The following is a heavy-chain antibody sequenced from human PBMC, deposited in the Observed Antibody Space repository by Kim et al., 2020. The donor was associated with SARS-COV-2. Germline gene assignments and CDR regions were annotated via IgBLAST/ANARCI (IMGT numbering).Heavy chain of an antibody. CDR3: ARHPYYYDMDV. Sequence: SYTPSLKSRVTISVDTSKNEISLKLSSVTAADTAVYYCARHPYYYDMDVWGQGTTVTVSS. J-gene: IGHJ6*02. V-gene: IGHV4-39*01.